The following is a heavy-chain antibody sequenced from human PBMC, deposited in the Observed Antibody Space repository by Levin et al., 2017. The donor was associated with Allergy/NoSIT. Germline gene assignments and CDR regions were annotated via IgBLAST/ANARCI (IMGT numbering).Heavy chain of an antibody. CDR2: IWYNGTIK. J-gene: IGHJ4*02. D-gene: IGHD3-16*01. CDR1: GFIFSNYG. V-gene: IGHV3-33*01. CDR3: ARDGRVVGELDY. Sequence: GESLKISCAASGFIFSNYGMHWVRQAPGKGLEWVALIWYNGTIKYYSDSVRGRFTVSRDNSKNTLYLQMSSLRAEDTAMYYCARDGRVVGELDYWGQGTLVTVSS.